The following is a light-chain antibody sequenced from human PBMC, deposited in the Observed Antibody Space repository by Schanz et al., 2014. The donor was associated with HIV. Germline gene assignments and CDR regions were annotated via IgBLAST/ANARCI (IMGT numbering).Light chain of an antibody. V-gene: IGKV3-20*01. CDR3: HHYGSSTGT. CDR2: AAS. CDR1: ESISSY. J-gene: IGKJ1*01. Sequence: EIVMTQSPATLSVSPGERATLSCRASESISSYLAWYQQKPGQAPRLLIYAASSRATGIPDRFTGSGSGTDFTLTITRLDPEDFAVYFCHHYGSSTGTFGQGTKVEIK.